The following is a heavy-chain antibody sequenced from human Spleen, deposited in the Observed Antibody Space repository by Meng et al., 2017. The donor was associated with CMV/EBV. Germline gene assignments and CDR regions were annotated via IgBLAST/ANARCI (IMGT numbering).Heavy chain of an antibody. CDR3: ARGGEYCSSTSCYQVIAYYFDY. V-gene: IGHV3-11*06. D-gene: IGHD2-2*01. J-gene: IGHJ4*02. CDR1: GFTFSDFY. Sequence: GGSLRLSCAASGFTFSDFYMTWIRQAPGKGLEWVSSISSSSSYIYYADSVKGRFTISRDNAKNSLYLQMNSLRAEDTAVYYCARGGEYCSSTSCYQVIAYYFDYWGQGTLVTVSS. CDR2: ISSSSSYI.